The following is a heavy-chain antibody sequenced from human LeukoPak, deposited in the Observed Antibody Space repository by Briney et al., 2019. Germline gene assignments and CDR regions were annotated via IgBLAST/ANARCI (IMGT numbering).Heavy chain of an antibody. CDR3: VTSLNYGGNEYDY. Sequence: GGSLRLSCAASGFTFSSYAMSWVRQAPGKGLEWVSAISGSGGSTYYADSVKGRFTISRDNSKNTLYLQMNNLRAEDTAVYYCVTSLNYGGNEYDYWGQGTLVTVSS. D-gene: IGHD4-23*01. CDR1: GFTFSSYA. CDR2: ISGSGGST. V-gene: IGHV3-23*01. J-gene: IGHJ4*02.